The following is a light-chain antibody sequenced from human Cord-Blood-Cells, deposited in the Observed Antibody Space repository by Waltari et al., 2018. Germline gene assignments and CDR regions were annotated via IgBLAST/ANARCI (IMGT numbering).Light chain of an antibody. Sequence: QSALTQPASVSGSPGQSLTISCTGTSSDVGGYNYVSWYQQHPGKAPKLMIYDDSKRPSVVSNRFSGSKSGNTASLTISGLQAEDEADYYCSSYTSSSTFVFGGGTKLTVL. CDR3: SSYTSSSTFV. CDR1: SSDVGGYNY. J-gene: IGLJ2*01. CDR2: DDS. V-gene: IGLV2-14*01.